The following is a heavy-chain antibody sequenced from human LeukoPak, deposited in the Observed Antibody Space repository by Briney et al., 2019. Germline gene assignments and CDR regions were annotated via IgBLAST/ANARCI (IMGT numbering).Heavy chain of an antibody. CDR3: AKVRYCSSTSCQDRGAFDI. Sequence: PGRSLRLSCAPSGFTFRSYCMHWVRQAPGKGLEGVAFIRDDGSNKYYADSVKGRFTISRDNTKNTLYLQMNSLRAEDTAVYYCAKVRYCSSTSCQDRGAFDIWGQGTMVTVSS. V-gene: IGHV3-30*02. D-gene: IGHD2-2*01. CDR2: IRDDGSNK. CDR1: GFTFRSYC. J-gene: IGHJ3*02.